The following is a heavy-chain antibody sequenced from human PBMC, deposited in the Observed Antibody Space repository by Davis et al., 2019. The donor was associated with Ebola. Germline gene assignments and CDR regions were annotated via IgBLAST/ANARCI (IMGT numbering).Heavy chain of an antibody. J-gene: IGHJ5*02. CDR2: IYYSGST. CDR1: GGSISSGGYY. Sequence: SETLSLTCTVSGGSISSGGYYWSWIRQHPGKGLEWIGYIYYSGSTYYNPSLKSRVTISVDTSKNQFSLKLSSVTAADTAVYYCARKWFGPGAPNWFDPWGQGTLVTVSS. CDR3: ARKWFGPGAPNWFDP. V-gene: IGHV4-31*03. D-gene: IGHD3-10*01.